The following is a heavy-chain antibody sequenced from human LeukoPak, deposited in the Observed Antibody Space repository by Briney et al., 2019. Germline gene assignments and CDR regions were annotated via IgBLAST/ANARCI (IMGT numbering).Heavy chain of an antibody. V-gene: IGHV1-8*01. D-gene: IGHD5-24*01. CDR1: GYTFINND. J-gene: IGHJ5*02. Sequence: ASVKVSCKASGYTFINNDINWVRQATGQGLEWMGWMNANSGDTGYAQKFQGRVSMTRDTSISTAYMELSRLRSEDTAVYYCARGAGSDGRDWFDPWGQGTLVTVSS. CDR3: ARGAGSDGRDWFDP. CDR2: MNANSGDT.